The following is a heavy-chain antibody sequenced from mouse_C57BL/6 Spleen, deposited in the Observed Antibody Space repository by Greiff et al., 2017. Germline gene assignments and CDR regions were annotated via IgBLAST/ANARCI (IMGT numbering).Heavy chain of an antibody. J-gene: IGHJ4*01. D-gene: IGHD2-2*01. V-gene: IGHV1-49*01. CDR1: YFAFMASA. CDR2: FTMYSDAT. CDR3: ARGGGYGYGDAMDY. Sequence: LQQSGAELVRPGSSVKLSCKDSYFAFMASAMHWVKQRPGHGLAWIGSFTMYSDATEYSENFKGKATLTANTSSSTAYLERSSLTSEGSACYYCARGGGYGYGDAMDYWGQGTSVTVSS.